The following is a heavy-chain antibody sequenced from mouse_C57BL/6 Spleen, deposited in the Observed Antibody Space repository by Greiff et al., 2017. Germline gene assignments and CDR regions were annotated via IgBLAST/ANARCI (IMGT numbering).Heavy chain of an antibody. Sequence: EVQLQQSGPGLVNPSQSLSLTCSVTGYSITSGYSWNWIRQFPGNKLEWMGYISYDGSNNYNPSLKNRISITRDTSKNQFFLKLNSVTTEDTATYYCARWGGYLFAYWGQGTLVTVSA. CDR3: ARWGGYLFAY. CDR2: ISYDGSN. V-gene: IGHV3-6*01. J-gene: IGHJ3*01. D-gene: IGHD2-2*01. CDR1: GYSITSGYS.